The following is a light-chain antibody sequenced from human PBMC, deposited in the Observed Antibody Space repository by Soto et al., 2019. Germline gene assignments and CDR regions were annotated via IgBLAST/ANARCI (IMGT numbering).Light chain of an antibody. V-gene: IGKV1-33*01. CDR2: DAS. CDR3: QQYNNLLFT. Sequence: DIQMTQSPSSLSASVGDRVTITCQASQDISNYLNWYQQKPGKAPKLLIYDASKLETAVQSRFSASGTGTDFAYSISSLHPEDIETYYFQQYNNLLFTFGPGTKVDI. CDR1: QDISNY. J-gene: IGKJ3*01.